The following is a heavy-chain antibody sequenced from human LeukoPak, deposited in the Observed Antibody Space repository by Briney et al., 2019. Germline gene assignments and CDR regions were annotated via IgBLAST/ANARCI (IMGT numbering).Heavy chain of an antibody. V-gene: IGHV3-7*01. CDR2: IKQDGSEK. J-gene: IGHJ4*02. D-gene: IGHD3-22*01. CDR1: GFSFSSYW. Sequence: GGSLRLSCTASGFSFSSYWLTWVRQAPGKGLESVANIKQDGSEKYFVDSVKGRFTISRDNAKNSVYLQMNSLRAEDTAVNYCAKDHDYYDSSGPHDYWGQGTLVTVSS. CDR3: AKDHDYYDSSGPHDY.